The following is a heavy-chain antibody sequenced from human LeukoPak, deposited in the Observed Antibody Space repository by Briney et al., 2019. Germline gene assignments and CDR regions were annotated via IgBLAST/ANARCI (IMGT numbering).Heavy chain of an antibody. D-gene: IGHD5-18*01. CDR1: GLPFTNYA. V-gene: IGHV3-30*03. J-gene: IGHJ4*02. CDR3: ARENSYGAPLDY. Sequence: GGSLRLSRAASGLPFTNYAMHWVRQAPGKGLEWVAVISNDGRSKYHADSVKGRFTISRDDSKKTVYLQMNSLRGEDSAVYFCARENSYGAPLDYWGQGSLVTVSS. CDR2: ISNDGRSK.